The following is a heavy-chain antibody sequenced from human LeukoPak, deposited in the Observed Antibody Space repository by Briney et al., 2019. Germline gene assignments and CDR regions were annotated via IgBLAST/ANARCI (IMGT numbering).Heavy chain of an antibody. V-gene: IGHV3-21*01. D-gene: IGHD5-12*01. Sequence: PGGSLRLSCAASGFTFSSYSMNWVRQAPGKGLEWVSSISSSSSYIYYADSVKGRFTISGDNAKNSLYLQMNSLRAEDTAVYYCARTVATINYFDYWGQGTLVTVSS. CDR1: GFTFSSYS. CDR3: ARTVATINYFDY. J-gene: IGHJ4*02. CDR2: ISSSSSYI.